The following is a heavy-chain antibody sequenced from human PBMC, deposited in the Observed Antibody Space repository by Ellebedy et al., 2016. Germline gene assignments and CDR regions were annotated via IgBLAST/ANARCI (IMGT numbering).Heavy chain of an antibody. CDR2: ISSSSIYI. D-gene: IGHD5-24*01. V-gene: IGHV3-21*01. J-gene: IGHJ5*02. CDR1: GFTFSSYS. CDR3: AREMATMASNWFDP. Sequence: GGSLRLSXAASGFTFSSYSMNWVRQAPGKGLEWVSSISSSSIYIYYADSVKGRFTISRDNAKNSLYLQMNSLRAEDTAVYYCAREMATMASNWFDPWGQGTLVTVSS.